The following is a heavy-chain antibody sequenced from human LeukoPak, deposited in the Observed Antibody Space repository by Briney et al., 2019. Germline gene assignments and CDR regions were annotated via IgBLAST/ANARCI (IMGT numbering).Heavy chain of an antibody. V-gene: IGHV1-46*01. CDR1: GYSLTKNY. CDR2: MNPSNGDT. J-gene: IGHJ5*02. D-gene: IGHD3-16*02. CDR3: TRAPVSSYGSSHLGH. Sequence: SVKVSCKASGYSLTKNYMHWVRQAPGQGLEWMEVMNPSNGDTTYAHNFQDRVTMTRDTSTSTIYMELSSLRSEDLFFYYRTRAPVSSYGSSHLGHWGQGTLVTVS.